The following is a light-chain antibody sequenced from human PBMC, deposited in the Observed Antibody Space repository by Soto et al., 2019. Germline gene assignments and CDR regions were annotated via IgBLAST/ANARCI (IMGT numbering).Light chain of an antibody. CDR3: SSFTPSATWG. Sequence: QSVLTQPPSVSGSPGQSVTISCTGTGSDFGRYNRVSWYQHTPGTAPKLLIYEVTNRPSGVPDRFSGSRSGNTASLTISGLQAEDDADYYCSSFTPSATWGLGGGTKLTVL. CDR1: GSDFGRYNR. V-gene: IGLV2-18*02. J-gene: IGLJ2*01. CDR2: EVT.